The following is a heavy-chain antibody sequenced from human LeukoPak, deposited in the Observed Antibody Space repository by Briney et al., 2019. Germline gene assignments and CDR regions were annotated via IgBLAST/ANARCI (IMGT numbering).Heavy chain of an antibody. D-gene: IGHD5-18*01. V-gene: IGHV3-23*03. J-gene: IGHJ3*02. CDR1: GFTFSSSA. Sequence: PGGSLRLSCAASGFTFSSSAMSWVRQAPGKGLEWVSVIYSGGSTYYADSVKGRFTISRDNSKNTLYLQMNSLRAEDTAVYYCARGYGNDAFDIWGQGTMVTVSS. CDR3: ARGYGNDAFDI. CDR2: IYSGGST.